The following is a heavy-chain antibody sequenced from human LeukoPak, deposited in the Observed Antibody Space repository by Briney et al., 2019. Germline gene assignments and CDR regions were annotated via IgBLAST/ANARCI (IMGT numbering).Heavy chain of an antibody. V-gene: IGHV3-21*01. CDR3: ARSSRMWDYFDY. Sequence: GGSLRLSWAASGFTFSSYSMNSVRPAPGKGLEWVSSISISSRYIYYADSVKGRFTISRDNAKNSLYLELNSPRPEGPAACFCARSSRMWDYFDYWGQGNLVTVSS. CDR2: ISISSRYI. D-gene: IGHD1-26*01. J-gene: IGHJ4*02. CDR1: GFTFSSYS.